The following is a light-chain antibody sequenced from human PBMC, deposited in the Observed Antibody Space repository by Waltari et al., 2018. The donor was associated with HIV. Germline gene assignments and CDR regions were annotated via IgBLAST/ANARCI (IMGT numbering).Light chain of an antibody. Sequence: QSVLTQPPPASGTPGQRVIISCSGSSSNIGGSSVNWYQQFPGTAPKLLIYTNNQRPSGGPDRCSGSKSATSTSLAIGGLQSEDEADYFCAAWDDSLNGVAFGGGTKLSVL. CDR1: SSNIGGSS. V-gene: IGLV1-44*01. CDR2: TNN. CDR3: AAWDDSLNGVA. J-gene: IGLJ2*01.